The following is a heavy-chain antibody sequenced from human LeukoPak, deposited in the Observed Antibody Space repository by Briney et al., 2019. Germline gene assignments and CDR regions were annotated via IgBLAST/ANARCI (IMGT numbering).Heavy chain of an antibody. J-gene: IGHJ4*02. CDR1: GFTFSDYY. Sequence: GGSLRLSCAASGFTFSDYYMSWIRQAPGKGLEWVGRIKSKTDGGTTDYAAPVKGRFTISRDDSKNTLYLQMNSLKTEDTAVYYCTTGGFSYYGSGVNYWGQGTLVTVSS. V-gene: IGHV3-15*01. CDR3: TTGGFSYYGSGVNY. D-gene: IGHD3-10*01. CDR2: IKSKTDGGTT.